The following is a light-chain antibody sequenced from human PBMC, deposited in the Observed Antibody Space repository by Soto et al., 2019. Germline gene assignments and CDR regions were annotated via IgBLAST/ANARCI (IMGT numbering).Light chain of an antibody. CDR2: AAS. J-gene: IGKJ4*01. V-gene: IGKV1D-12*01. Sequence: DIQMTQSPSSVSASVGDRVTITCRASQGINNWLAWYQQKPGKAPKLLIYAASSLQSGVPSRFSGSGSGTDFTLTISSLQPEDFAVYYCQQYNNWPPGLTFGGGTKVEIK. CDR3: QQYNNWPPGLT. CDR1: QGINNW.